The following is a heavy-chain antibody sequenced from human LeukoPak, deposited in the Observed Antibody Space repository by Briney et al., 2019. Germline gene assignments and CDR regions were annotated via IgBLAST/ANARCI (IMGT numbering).Heavy chain of an antibody. J-gene: IGHJ3*01. V-gene: IGHV3-23*01. CDR3: VQEGPRGLAFDV. CDR2: ISGSGGGT. CDR1: GVTFSSYV. Sequence: SGGSLRLSCEASGVTFSSYVMSGVRQAPGKAPEWVSGISGSGGGTYYADFVKGRFAISRDNSKNTLYLQMNSLRAEDSAVYYCVQEGPRGLAFDVWGQGTKVTVSS.